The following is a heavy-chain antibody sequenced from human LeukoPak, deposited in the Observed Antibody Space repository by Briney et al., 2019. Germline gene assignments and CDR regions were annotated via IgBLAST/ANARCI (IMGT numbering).Heavy chain of an antibody. CDR2: INAGNGNT. V-gene: IGHV1-3*01. Sequence: GASVKVSCKASGYTFTSYAMHWVRQAPGQRLEWMGWINAGNGNTKYSQKFQGRVTMTEDTSTDTAYMELSSLRSEDTAVYYCATGAGYCDYWGQGTLVTVSS. CDR1: GYTFTSYA. J-gene: IGHJ4*02. CDR3: ATGAGYCDY.